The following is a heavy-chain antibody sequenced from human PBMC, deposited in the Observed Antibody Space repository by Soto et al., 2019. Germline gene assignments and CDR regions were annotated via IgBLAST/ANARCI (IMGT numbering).Heavy chain of an antibody. CDR2: INSEADNT. Sequence: QVQLVQSGAEVKRPGASVRIPCKSSGYTFTRYPCYWLRQAPGQRFEWMGWINSEADNTKYSPKFQGRVTCTRDSSATTAYMDLTSLTSEDTSPYYLARGRNSGGWYPKGAPAILCQGTMVTVSS. CDR3: ARGRNSGGWYPKGAPAI. D-gene: IGHD6-13*01. J-gene: IGHJ3*02. CDR1: GYTFTRYP. V-gene: IGHV1-3*04.